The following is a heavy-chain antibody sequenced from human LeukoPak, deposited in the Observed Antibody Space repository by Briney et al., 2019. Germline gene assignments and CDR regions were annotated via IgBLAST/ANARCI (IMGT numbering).Heavy chain of an antibody. CDR2: IYYSGST. V-gene: IGHV4-31*03. Sequence: SETLSLTCTVSGGSISSGGYYWSWIRQHPGKGLEWIGYIYYSGSTYYNPSPKSRVTISVDTSKNQFSLKLSSVTAADTAVYYCARVSGIAAAVHDYWGQGTLVTVSS. D-gene: IGHD6-13*01. CDR1: GGSISSGGYY. J-gene: IGHJ4*02. CDR3: ARVSGIAAAVHDY.